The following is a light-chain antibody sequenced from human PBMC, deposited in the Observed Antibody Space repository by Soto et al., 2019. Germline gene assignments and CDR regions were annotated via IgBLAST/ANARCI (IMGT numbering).Light chain of an antibody. CDR3: QQYKDWPTT. V-gene: IGKV3-15*01. CDR2: SAS. CDR1: QTLDSM. J-gene: IGKJ1*01. Sequence: IVLTQSPTTLSVSPGERATLPCCASQTLDSMVAWYQQKSGQAPRLLIYSASARATGVPARFSGYVSGTDFTLTISSLHSEDLGVYYCQQYKDWPTTFGQGTKVDIK.